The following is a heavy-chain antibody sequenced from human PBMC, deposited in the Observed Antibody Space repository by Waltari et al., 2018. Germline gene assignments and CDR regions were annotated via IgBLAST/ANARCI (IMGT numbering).Heavy chain of an antibody. D-gene: IGHD7-27*01. CDR3: ARDGDSNWGSGALDS. Sequence: QVQLVQSGAEVKKPGASVIISCKASGGTFRRSTIPGVRQAPGQGLEGMGGITPLLVTGDYAQTFQGRVTITADESTSTVFLEVRSLRSEDTAVYYCARDGDSNWGSGALDSWGRGTLVTVSS. CDR1: GGTFRRST. V-gene: IGHV1-69*01. CDR2: ITPLLVTG. J-gene: IGHJ4*02.